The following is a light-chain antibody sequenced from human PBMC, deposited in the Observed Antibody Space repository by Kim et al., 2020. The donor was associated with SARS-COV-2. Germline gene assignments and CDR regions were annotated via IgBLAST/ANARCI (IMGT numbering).Light chain of an antibody. CDR2: VGTGGIVG. V-gene: IGLV9-49*01. J-gene: IGLJ1*01. CDR1: SGYSNYK. Sequence: TCTLGSGYSNYKVDWYQQRPGKGPRFVMRVGTGGIVGSKGDGIPGRFSVLGSGLNRYLTFKNIQEEDESDYHCGADHGSGSNFVYVFGTGTKVTVL. CDR3: GADHGSGSNFVYV.